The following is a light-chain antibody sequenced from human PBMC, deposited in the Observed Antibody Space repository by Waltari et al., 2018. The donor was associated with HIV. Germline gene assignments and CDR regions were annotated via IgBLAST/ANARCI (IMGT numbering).Light chain of an antibody. J-gene: IGLJ2*01. CDR3: VAWDDTLSGPV. CDR2: RNG. CDR1: SSNIGSNY. V-gene: IGLV1-47*01. Sequence: QSLLTQSPSASGTPGQRVTIPCSGSSSNIGSNYAYWYQQLPGTAPILLIYRNGQRPSGVPDRFSASKSGTSASLDISGLRSEDETDYYCVAWDDTLSGPVFGGGTKLTVL.